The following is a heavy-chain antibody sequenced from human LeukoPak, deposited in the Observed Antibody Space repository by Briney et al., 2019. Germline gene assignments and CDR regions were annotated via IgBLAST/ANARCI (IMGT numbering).Heavy chain of an antibody. CDR2: IIPIFGTA. Sequence: SVKVSCKASGGTFSSYAISWVRQAPGQGLEWMGGIIPIFGTANYAQKLQGRVTMTTDTSTSTAYMELRSLRSDDTAVYYCARDIWVEPYGMDVWGQGTTVTVSS. D-gene: IGHD3-16*01. CDR3: ARDIWVEPYGMDV. CDR1: GGTFSSYA. V-gene: IGHV1-69*05. J-gene: IGHJ6*02.